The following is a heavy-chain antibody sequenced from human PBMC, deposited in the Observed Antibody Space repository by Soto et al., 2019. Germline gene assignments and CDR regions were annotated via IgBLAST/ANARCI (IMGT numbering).Heavy chain of an antibody. CDR3: ARDALHHYDFWSGYDYGLDV. CDR1: KFTFSNYA. J-gene: IGHJ6*02. V-gene: IGHV3-30-3*01. D-gene: IGHD3-3*01. Sequence: GGSLRLSCAASKFTFSNYAVHWVRQAPGKGLEWVAVISHDGNTKFYADSVKGRFIISRDNSQNALYLQMDSLRPEDTAIYHCARDALHHYDFWSGYDYGLDVWGQGTSVTVSS. CDR2: ISHDGNTK.